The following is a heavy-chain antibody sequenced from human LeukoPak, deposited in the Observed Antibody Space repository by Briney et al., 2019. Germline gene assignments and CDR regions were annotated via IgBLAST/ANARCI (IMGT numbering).Heavy chain of an antibody. J-gene: IGHJ6*02. V-gene: IGHV1-69*04. Sequence: SVKVSCKASGGTFSSYAISWVRQAPGQGLEWMGRIIPILGIANYAQKFQGRVTITEDKSTSTAYMELSSLRSEDTAVYYCARVEYFTIVPGYYYYYGMDVWGQGTTVTVSS. D-gene: IGHD3-3*01. CDR3: ARVEYFTIVPGYYYYYGMDV. CDR1: GGTFSSYA. CDR2: IIPILGIA.